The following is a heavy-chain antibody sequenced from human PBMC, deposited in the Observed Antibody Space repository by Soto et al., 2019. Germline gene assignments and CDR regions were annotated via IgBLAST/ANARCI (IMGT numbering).Heavy chain of an antibody. CDR2: ISAYNGNT. CDR3: ARDRDTYYDILTGSDAFDI. CDR1: GYTFTSYG. V-gene: IGHV1-18*01. Sequence: ASVKVSCKASGYTFTSYGISWVRQAPGQGLEWMGWISAYNGNTNYAQKLQGRVTMTTDTSTSTAYMELRSLRSDDTAVYYCARDRDTYYDILTGSDAFDIWGQGTMVTVSS. D-gene: IGHD3-9*01. J-gene: IGHJ3*02.